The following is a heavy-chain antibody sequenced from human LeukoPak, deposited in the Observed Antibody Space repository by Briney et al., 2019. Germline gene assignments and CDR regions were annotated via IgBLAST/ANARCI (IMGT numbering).Heavy chain of an antibody. CDR3: ARGRGYSYGTFDY. CDR2: FDPEDGET. Sequence: GASVKVSCKVSGYTLTELSMHWVRQAPGKGLEWMGGFDPEDGETIYAQKFQGRVTITTDESTSTAYMELSSLRSEDTAVYYCARGRGYSYGTFDYWGQGTLVTVSS. V-gene: IGHV1-24*01. CDR1: GYTLTELS. D-gene: IGHD5-18*01. J-gene: IGHJ4*02.